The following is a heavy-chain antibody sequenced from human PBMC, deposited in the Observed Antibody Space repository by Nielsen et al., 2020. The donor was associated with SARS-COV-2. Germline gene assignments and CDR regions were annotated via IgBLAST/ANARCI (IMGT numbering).Heavy chain of an antibody. Sequence: ASVKVSCKASGYTFTGYYMHWVRQAPGQGLEWMGWISAYNGNTNYAQKLQGRVTMTTDTSTSTAYMELRSLRSDDTAVYYCARALRSSSPYYYYYGMDVWGQGTTVTVSS. V-gene: IGHV1-18*04. J-gene: IGHJ6*02. D-gene: IGHD6-6*01. CDR3: ARALRSSSPYYYYYGMDV. CDR1: GYTFTGYY. CDR2: ISAYNGNT.